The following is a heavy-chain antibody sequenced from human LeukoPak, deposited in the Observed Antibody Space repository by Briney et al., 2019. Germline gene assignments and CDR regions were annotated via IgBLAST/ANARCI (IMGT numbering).Heavy chain of an antibody. CDR3: ARERGSREWLGSYYYYYYGMDV. V-gene: IGHV4-61*02. Sequence: PSQTLSLTCTVSGGSISSGSYYWSWIRQPAGKGLEWIGRIYTSGGTDYNPSLKSRVTISVDTSKNQFSLKLSSVTAADTAVYYCARERGSREWLGSYYYYYYGMDVWGQGTTVTVSS. J-gene: IGHJ6*02. CDR2: IYTSGGT. D-gene: IGHD6-19*01. CDR1: GGSISSGSYY.